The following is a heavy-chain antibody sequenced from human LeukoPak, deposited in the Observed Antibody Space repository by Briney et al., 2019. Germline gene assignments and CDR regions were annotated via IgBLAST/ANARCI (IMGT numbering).Heavy chain of an antibody. CDR3: ARVQLWRINWFDP. CDR2: INHSGST. Sequence: SETLSLTCTVSGGSISSSSYYWSWIRQPPGKGLEWIGEINHSGSTNYNPSLKSRVTISVDTSKNQLSLKLSSVTAADTAVYYCARVQLWRINWFDPWGQGTLVTVSS. V-gene: IGHV4-39*07. D-gene: IGHD5-18*01. CDR1: GGSISSSSYY. J-gene: IGHJ5*02.